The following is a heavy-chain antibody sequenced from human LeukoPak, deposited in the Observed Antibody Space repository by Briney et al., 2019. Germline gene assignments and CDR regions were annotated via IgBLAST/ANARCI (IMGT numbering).Heavy chain of an antibody. Sequence: SETLSPTCNVSGDSINNYYRSWIRQPAGKGLEWIGRVYTSGSTNYNPSLKSRVTMSVDTSKNQFSLNLTSVTAADTAVYYCARDVGTYPYIFDYWGQGTLVTVSS. D-gene: IGHD1-26*01. CDR3: ARDVGTYPYIFDY. CDR1: GDSINNYY. CDR2: VYTSGST. J-gene: IGHJ4*02. V-gene: IGHV4-4*07.